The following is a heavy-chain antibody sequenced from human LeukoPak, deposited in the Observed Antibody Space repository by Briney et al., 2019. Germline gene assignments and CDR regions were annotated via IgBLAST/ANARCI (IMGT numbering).Heavy chain of an antibody. V-gene: IGHV3-30*18. CDR3: AKDATRTSGWYYFDH. CDR2: ISYDGSNK. J-gene: IGHJ4*02. CDR1: GFTFSSYG. Sequence: GGSLRLSCAASGFTFSSYGMHWVRQAPGKGLEWLAVISYDGSNKYYADSVKGRFTISRDNSKNTLSLQLNSLRAEDTAVYYCAKDATRTSGWYYFDHWGQGTLVTVSS. D-gene: IGHD6-19*01.